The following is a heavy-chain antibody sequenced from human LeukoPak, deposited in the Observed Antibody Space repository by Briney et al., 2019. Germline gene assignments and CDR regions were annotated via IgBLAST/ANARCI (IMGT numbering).Heavy chain of an antibody. Sequence: SETLSLTCGVSGGSISSTNWWSWVRQPPGKGLEWIGSIYYSGSTYYNPSLESRVTISVDTSKNQFSLKLSSVTAADTAVYYCARQVNYYTSGSYYKGFDPWGQGTLVTVSS. CDR1: GGSISSTNW. CDR2: IYYSGST. CDR3: ARQVNYYTSGSYYKGFDP. D-gene: IGHD3-10*01. J-gene: IGHJ5*02. V-gene: IGHV4-39*01.